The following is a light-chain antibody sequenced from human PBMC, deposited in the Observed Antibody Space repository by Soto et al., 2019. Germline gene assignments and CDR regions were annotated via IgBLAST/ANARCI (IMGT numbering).Light chain of an antibody. CDR2: GAS. CDR1: QSVSSSY. V-gene: IGKV3-20*01. Sequence: EIVLTQSPGTLSLSPGERATLSCRASQSVSSSYLAWYQRKLGQAPRLLIYGASVRATGIPDRFSGSGSGTDFTLTISRLEPEDFAVYYWQQYGSSPRTFGQGTKVDIK. CDR3: QQYGSSPRT. J-gene: IGKJ1*01.